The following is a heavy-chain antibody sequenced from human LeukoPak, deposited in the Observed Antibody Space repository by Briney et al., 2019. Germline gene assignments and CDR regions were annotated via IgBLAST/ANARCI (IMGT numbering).Heavy chain of an antibody. J-gene: IGHJ3*02. Sequence: GGSLRLSCAASGFSFSDYYMTWIRQAPGKGVEWISYISSSGSSIYYADSVKGRFTISRDNAKNSLYLQMNSLRAEDTAVYYCARARDGYNSGAFDIWGQGTMVTVSS. V-gene: IGHV3-11*04. CDR3: ARARDGYNSGAFDI. CDR1: GFSFSDYY. D-gene: IGHD5-24*01. CDR2: ISSSGSSI.